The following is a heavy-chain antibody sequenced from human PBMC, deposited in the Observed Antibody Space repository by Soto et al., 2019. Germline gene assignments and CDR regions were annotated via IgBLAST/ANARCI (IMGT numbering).Heavy chain of an antibody. V-gene: IGHV4-30-2*01. CDR1: GASISGGGNS. CDR2: VHHTGST. Sequence: SETLSLTCAVSGASISGGGNSWNWIRQPPGKGLEWIGYVHHTGSTYYTPSLKSRVTISLDRSKNQFSLKLTSVTAADTAVYYCARIDVYNSQGDYFVSWCPGALVTV. D-gene: IGHD1-20*01. J-gene: IGHJ4*02. CDR3: ARIDVYNSQGDYFVS.